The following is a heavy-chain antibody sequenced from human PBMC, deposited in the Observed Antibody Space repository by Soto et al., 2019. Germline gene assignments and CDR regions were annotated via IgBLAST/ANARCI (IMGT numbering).Heavy chain of an antibody. CDR1: GYTLTELS. J-gene: IGHJ6*02. V-gene: IGHV1-24*01. CDR3: ARFYYDSSGYLPSPYYYYYGMDV. Sequence: ASVKVSCKVSGYTLTELSMHWVRQAPGEGLEWMGGFDPEDGETIYAQKFQGRVTMTEDTSTDTAYMELSSLRSEDTAVYYCARFYYDSSGYLPSPYYYYYGMDVWGQGTTVTVSS. D-gene: IGHD3-22*01. CDR2: FDPEDGET.